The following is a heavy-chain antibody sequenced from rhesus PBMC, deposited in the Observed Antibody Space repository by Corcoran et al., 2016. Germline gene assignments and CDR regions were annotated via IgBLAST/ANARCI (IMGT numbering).Heavy chain of an antibody. Sequence: QVQLQESGPGLVKPSETLSLTCAVSGYSISSNYWSWIRQPPGKGLEWIGYIYGSSVSTSYNPSLKIRVTMSTDTSKNQFSLKLSSVTAADTAVYYCARDCTGSGCYGAFDFWGQGLRVTVSS. CDR2: IYGSSVST. V-gene: IGHV4-147*01. J-gene: IGHJ3*01. CDR1: GYSISSNY. CDR3: ARDCTGSGCYGAFDF. D-gene: IGHD2-21*01.